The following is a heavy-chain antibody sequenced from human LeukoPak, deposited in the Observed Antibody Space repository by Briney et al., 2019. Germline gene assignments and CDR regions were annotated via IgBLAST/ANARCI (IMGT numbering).Heavy chain of an antibody. V-gene: IGHV3-23*01. Sequence: GGSLRLSCAASGFTFSSYAMSWVRQAPGKGLEWVSAISGSGGSTYYADSVKGRFTISRDNSKNTLYLQMNSLRAEDTAVYYCAKDMTDYYDSSGSGYDYWGQGTLVTVSS. CDR3: AKDMTDYYDSSGSGYDY. D-gene: IGHD3-22*01. CDR2: ISGSGGST. CDR1: GFTFSSYA. J-gene: IGHJ4*02.